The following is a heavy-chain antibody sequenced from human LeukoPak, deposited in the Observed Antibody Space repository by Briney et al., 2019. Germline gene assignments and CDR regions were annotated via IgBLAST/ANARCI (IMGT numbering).Heavy chain of an antibody. J-gene: IGHJ6*02. CDR3: ARSLPYCSRTSCSPQWYYGMDV. CDR1: GFTFSSYG. Sequence: PGGSLRLSCAASGFTFSSYGMHWVRQGTGKGLEWVSAIGTAGDTYYADSVEGRFTISRESAKSSFYLQMNSLRAGDTAVYYCARSLPYCSRTSCSPQWYYGMDVWGQGTTVTVSS. D-gene: IGHD2-2*01. CDR2: IGTAGDT. V-gene: IGHV3-13*01.